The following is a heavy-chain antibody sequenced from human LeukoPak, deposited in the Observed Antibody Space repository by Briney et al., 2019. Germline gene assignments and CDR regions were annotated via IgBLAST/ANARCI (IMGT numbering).Heavy chain of an antibody. CDR3: ARVRDSSIAARLGWFDP. CDR1: GFTVSSNY. V-gene: IGHV3-53*01. D-gene: IGHD6-6*01. J-gene: IGHJ5*02. CDR2: IYSGGST. Sequence: GGSLILSCAASGFTVSSNYMSWVRQAPGKGLEWVSVIYSGGSTYYADSVKGRFTISRDNSKNTLYLQMNSLRAEDTAVYYCARVRDSSIAARLGWFDPWGQGTLVTVSS.